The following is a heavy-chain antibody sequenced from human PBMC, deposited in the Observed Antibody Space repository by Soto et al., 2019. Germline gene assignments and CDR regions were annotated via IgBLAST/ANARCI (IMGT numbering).Heavy chain of an antibody. J-gene: IGHJ6*02. D-gene: IGHD3-22*01. CDR3: ARGKEYYYDSSGPYYYYGMDV. CDR1: GFTVSSNY. V-gene: IGHV3-53*01. CDR2: IYSGGST. Sequence: QAGGSLRLSCAASGFTVSSNYMSWVRQAPGKGLEWVSVIYSGGSTYYADSVKGRFTISRDNSKNTLYLQMNSLRAEDTAVYYCARGKEYYYDSSGPYYYYGMDVWGQGTTVTVSS.